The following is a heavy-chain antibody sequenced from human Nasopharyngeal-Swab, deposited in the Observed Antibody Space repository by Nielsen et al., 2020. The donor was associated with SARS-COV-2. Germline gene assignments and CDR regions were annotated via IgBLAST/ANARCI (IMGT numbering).Heavy chain of an antibody. CDR3: ARAPYDSSGYYYLPFDY. J-gene: IGHJ4*02. CDR2: ISAYNGNT. Sequence: ASVKVSCKASGYTFTSYGISWVRQAPGQGLEWMGWISAYNGNTNYAQKFQGRVTITADESTSTAYMELSSLRSEDTAVYYCARAPYDSSGYYYLPFDYWGQGTLVTVSS. V-gene: IGHV1-18*01. CDR1: GYTFTSYG. D-gene: IGHD3-22*01.